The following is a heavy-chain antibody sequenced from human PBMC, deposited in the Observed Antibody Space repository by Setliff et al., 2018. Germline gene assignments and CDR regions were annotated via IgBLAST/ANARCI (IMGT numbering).Heavy chain of an antibody. V-gene: IGHV7-4-1*02. CDR3: ARASRFGTIRYRGDYYMDV. D-gene: IGHD3-10*01. CDR2: INTNTGNP. CDR1: GYTFTTYA. J-gene: IGHJ6*03. Sequence: ASVKVSCKASGYTFTTYAISWMRQAPGQGLEYMGWINTNTGNPSYAQGFTGRFVFSLDTSVSTAYLQSNSLKAEDTAVYYCARASRFGTIRYRGDYYMDVWGKGTTVTVSS.